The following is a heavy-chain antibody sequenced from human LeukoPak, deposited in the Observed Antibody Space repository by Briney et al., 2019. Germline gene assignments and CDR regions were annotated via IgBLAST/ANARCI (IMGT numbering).Heavy chain of an antibody. CDR1: GLTFNKAW. D-gene: IGHD3-16*02. Sequence: PGGSLRLSCAASGLTFNKAWMGWVRQAPGKGLENIGRIKSKTDGGTTDYAAPVKGRFTISRDDSKNTLYLQMNSLKTEDTAVYYCTTEMTYYDYVWGSYRSFDYWGQGTLVTVSS. CDR3: TTEMTYYDYVWGSYRSFDY. V-gene: IGHV3-15*01. CDR2: IKSKTDGGTT. J-gene: IGHJ4*02.